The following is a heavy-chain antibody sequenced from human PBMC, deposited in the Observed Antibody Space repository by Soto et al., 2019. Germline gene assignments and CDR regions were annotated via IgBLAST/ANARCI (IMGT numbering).Heavy chain of an antibody. V-gene: IGHV3-21*02. CDR3: ARYDAFKAFDL. Sequence: EVELVESGGGLVKPGGSLRLSCAASGFTFNSYSVNWVRQAPGKGLEWVTSISSGSVYTDFADSVKGRFTISRDDVTNSVSLQMDRLRVEDTGIYYCARYDAFKAFDLWGQGTMVTVSS. D-gene: IGHD1-1*01. J-gene: IGHJ3*01. CDR2: ISSGSVYT. CDR1: GFTFNSYS.